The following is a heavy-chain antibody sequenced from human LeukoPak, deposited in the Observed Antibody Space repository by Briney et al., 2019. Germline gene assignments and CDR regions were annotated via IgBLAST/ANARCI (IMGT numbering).Heavy chain of an antibody. CDR1: GGSISSGSYY. Sequence: PSQTLSLTCTVSGGSISSGSYYWSWIRQPAGKGLEWIGRIYTSGSTNYNPSLKSRVTISVDTSRNQFSLKLSSVTAADTAVYYCARDRGDYAPNDYDLWGRGTLVTVSS. V-gene: IGHV4-61*02. CDR2: IYTSGST. J-gene: IGHJ2*01. CDR3: ARDRGDYAPNDYDL. D-gene: IGHD4-17*01.